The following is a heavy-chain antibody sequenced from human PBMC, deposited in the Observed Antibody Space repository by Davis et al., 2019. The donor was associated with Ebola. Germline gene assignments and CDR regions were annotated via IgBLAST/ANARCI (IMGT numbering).Heavy chain of an antibody. V-gene: IGHV3-21*06. D-gene: IGHD6-19*01. J-gene: IGHJ6*04. CDR1: GFTFSSYS. CDR3: ARDRSPSAWYGDYYYYDMDV. CDR2: ISSGSSHT. Sequence: GGSLRLSCAASGFTFSSYSMNWVRQAPGKGLEWVSSISSGSSHTYYTDSVKGRFSISRDDAGNSLYLQMNSLRAEDTAVYFCARDRSPSAWYGDYYYYDMDVWGKGTTVTVSS.